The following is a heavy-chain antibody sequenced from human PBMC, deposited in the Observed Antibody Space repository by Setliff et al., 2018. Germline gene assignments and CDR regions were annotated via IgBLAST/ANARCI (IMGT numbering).Heavy chain of an antibody. CDR1: GGSISSYY. V-gene: IGHV4-4*07. D-gene: IGHD6-19*01. J-gene: IGHJ6*03. CDR3: AREQWLDPPGYYYMDV. CDR2: IYIGGRA. Sequence: PSETLSLTCTVSGGSISSYYWSWIRQPAGKGLEWIGHIYIGGRANYNPSLKSRVTMSIDTSKNQFSLKLTSVTAADMAVYYCAREQWLDPPGYYYMDVWAKGTTVTVSS.